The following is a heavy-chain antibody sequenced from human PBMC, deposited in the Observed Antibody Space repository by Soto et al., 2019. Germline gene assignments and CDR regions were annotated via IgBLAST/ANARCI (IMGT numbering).Heavy chain of an antibody. Sequence: GGSLGLSCAASGVTFSSYWMSWVRQAPGKGLEWVANIKQDGSEKYYVDSVKGRFTISRDNAKNSLYLQMNSLRAEDTAVYYCAHSTGIYGGNSPHFDYWGQGTLVTVSS. CDR3: AHSTGIYGGNSPHFDY. CDR2: IKQDGSEK. J-gene: IGHJ4*02. CDR1: GVTFSSYW. D-gene: IGHD4-17*01. V-gene: IGHV3-7*01.